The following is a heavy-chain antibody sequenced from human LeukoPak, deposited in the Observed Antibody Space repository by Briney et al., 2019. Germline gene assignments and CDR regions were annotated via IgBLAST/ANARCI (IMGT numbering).Heavy chain of an antibody. D-gene: IGHD3-10*02. CDR3: AKSPVVRPIYYYYYHMDV. CDR2: IRYDGSNK. J-gene: IGHJ6*03. V-gene: IGHV3-30*02. CDR1: GFTFSSYG. Sequence: GGSLRLSCAASGFTFSSYGMHWVRQAPGKGLEWVAFIRYDGSNKYYADSVKGRFTISRDNSKNTLYLQMNSLRAEDTAVYYCAKSPVVRPIYYYYYHMDVWGKGTTVTVSS.